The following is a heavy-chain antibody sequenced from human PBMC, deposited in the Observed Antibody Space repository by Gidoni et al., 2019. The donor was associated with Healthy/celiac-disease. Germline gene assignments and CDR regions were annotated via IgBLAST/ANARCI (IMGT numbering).Heavy chain of an antibody. D-gene: IGHD3-22*01. CDR2: ISSSISYI. J-gene: IGHJ6*02. CDR3: ASPPLPNYYDSSGYYFAGPSYSFYYGMDV. CDR1: GFTFSSYS. Sequence: EVQLVESGGGLVKPGGSLRLSCAASGFTFSSYSMNWVRQAPGKGMEWVSSISSSISYIYYADSVKGRFTISRDNANNSLYLQMNSLRAEDTAVYYCASPPLPNYYDSSGYYFAGPSYSFYYGMDVWGQGTTVTVSS. V-gene: IGHV3-21*01.